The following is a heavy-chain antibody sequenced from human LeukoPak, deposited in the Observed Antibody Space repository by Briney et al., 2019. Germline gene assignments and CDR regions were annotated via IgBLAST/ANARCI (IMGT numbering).Heavy chain of an antibody. Sequence: PGGSLRLSCAASGFTFTSYSMNWVRQAPGKGLEWVSTISGGGGSTYYADSVKGRFTIPRDNSKNTLYLQMNSLRAEDTAVYYCAREYDSSGYYSLLYLSYYYGMDVWGQGTTVTVSS. CDR3: AREYDSSGYYSLLYLSYYYGMDV. V-gene: IGHV3-23*01. J-gene: IGHJ6*02. CDR1: GFTFTSYS. CDR2: ISGGGGST. D-gene: IGHD3-22*01.